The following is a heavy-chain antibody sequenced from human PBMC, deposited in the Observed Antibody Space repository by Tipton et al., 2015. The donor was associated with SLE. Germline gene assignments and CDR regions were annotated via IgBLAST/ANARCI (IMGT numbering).Heavy chain of an antibody. CDR3: ARLQHGDAFDI. Sequence: TLSLTCIVSGGSISDYNWSWIRQSPGKGLEWIGCIHDRGSTNYNPSLKSRVTISVDTSKNQFSLKVSSVTAADTAVYYCARLQHGDAFDIWGQGTMVTVSS. J-gene: IGHJ3*02. V-gene: IGHV4-59*07. CDR1: GGSISDYN. CDR2: IHDRGST. D-gene: IGHD6-13*01.